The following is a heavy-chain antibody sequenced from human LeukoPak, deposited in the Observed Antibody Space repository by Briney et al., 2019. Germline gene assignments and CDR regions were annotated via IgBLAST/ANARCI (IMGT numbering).Heavy chain of an antibody. CDR1: GYTLTGYY. CDR2: VNPNSGGT. D-gene: IGHD2-15*01. Sequence: ASVKVSCKASGYTLTGYYMHWVRQAPGQGLEWLGWVNPNSGGTDYAQKFQGRVTMTRDTSISTAYMELSNLRSDDTAVYYCAREGVVVTTLGYWGQGTLVTVSS. CDR3: AREGVVVTTLGY. V-gene: IGHV1-2*02. J-gene: IGHJ4*02.